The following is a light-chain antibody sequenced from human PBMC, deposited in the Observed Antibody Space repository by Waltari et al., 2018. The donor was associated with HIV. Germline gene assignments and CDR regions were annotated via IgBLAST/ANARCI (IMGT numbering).Light chain of an antibody. J-gene: IGLJ3*02. CDR2: EVS. CDR3: SSYAGSNNRWV. V-gene: IGLV2-8*01. Sequence: QSALTHPTSASGSPRQSVTISCTGPSRDGGGYNTASLYKCHPGNAPKPMIYEVSKRPSGVPDRFSGSKSGSTASLTVSELQAEDEADYYCSSYAGSNNRWVFGGGTKLTAL. CDR1: SRDGGGYNT.